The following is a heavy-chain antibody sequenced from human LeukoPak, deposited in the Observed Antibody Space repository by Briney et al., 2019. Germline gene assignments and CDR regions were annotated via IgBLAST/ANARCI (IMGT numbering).Heavy chain of an antibody. CDR3: ARQSLAYCGGDCYSTSGNWFDP. D-gene: IGHD2-21*02. V-gene: IGHV3-33*01. CDR2: IWYDGSNK. J-gene: IGHJ5*02. Sequence: GGSLRLSCAASGFTFSSYGMHWLRQAPGKGLEWVAVIWYDGSNKYYADSVKGRFTISRDNSKNTLYLQMNSLRAEDTAVYYCARQSLAYCGGDCYSTSGNWFDPWGQGTLVTVSS. CDR1: GFTFSSYG.